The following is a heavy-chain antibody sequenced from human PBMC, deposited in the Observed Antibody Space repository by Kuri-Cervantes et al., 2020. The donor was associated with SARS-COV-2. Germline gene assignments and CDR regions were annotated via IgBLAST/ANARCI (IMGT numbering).Heavy chain of an antibody. J-gene: IGHJ4*02. V-gene: IGHV3-21*01. Sequence: GESLKISCAASGFTFSSYSMNWVRQAPGKGLEWVSSISSSSSYIYYADSVEGRFTISRDNAKNSLYLQMNSLRAEDTAVYYCARDATVTTSYYFDYWGQGTLVTVSS. D-gene: IGHD4-11*01. CDR3: ARDATVTTSYYFDY. CDR1: GFTFSSYS. CDR2: ISSSSSYI.